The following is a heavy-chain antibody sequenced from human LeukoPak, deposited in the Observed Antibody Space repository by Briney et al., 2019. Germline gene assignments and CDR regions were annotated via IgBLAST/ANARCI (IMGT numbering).Heavy chain of an antibody. CDR1: GFTFSSHG. CDR2: IWYDGRNK. V-gene: IGHV3-33*01. D-gene: IGHD1-1*01. J-gene: IGHJ4*02. Sequence: GRSLRLSCAASGFTFSSHGMHWVRQAPGKGLEWVAVIWYDGRNKYYADSVKGRFTISRDNSKNTLYLHMNSLRAEDTAVYYCARFTTGTTCDYWGQGTLVTVSS. CDR3: ARFTTGTTCDY.